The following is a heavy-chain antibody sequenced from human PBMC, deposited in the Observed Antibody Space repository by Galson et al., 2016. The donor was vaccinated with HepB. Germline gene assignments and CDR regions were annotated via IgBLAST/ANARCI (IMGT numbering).Heavy chain of an antibody. V-gene: IGHV4-4*02. CDR3: ASYYDNDYWFFDL. Sequence: ETLSLTCAVSGGSISRSNWRRWVRQIPGKGLEWIGQIYHSGTTNYNPSLKRRVTISVDQSNNHFPLNMRSVTAADTAVYYCASYYDNDYWFFDLWGRGTLVPVSS. J-gene: IGHJ2*01. D-gene: IGHD3-22*01. CDR1: GGSISRSNW. CDR2: IYHSGTT.